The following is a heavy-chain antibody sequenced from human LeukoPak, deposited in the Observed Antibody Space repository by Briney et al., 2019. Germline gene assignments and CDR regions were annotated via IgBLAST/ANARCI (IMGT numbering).Heavy chain of an antibody. CDR2: IYYSGST. Sequence: PSETLSLTRTVSGVSISSGGYYWGWIRQHPGKGLEWIGYIYYSGSTYYNPSLKSRVTISVDTSKNQFSLKLSSVTAADTAVYYCARSSIAVAGNYFDYWGQGTLVTVSS. CDR3: ARSSIAVAGNYFDY. V-gene: IGHV4-31*03. CDR1: GVSISSGGYY. J-gene: IGHJ4*02. D-gene: IGHD6-19*01.